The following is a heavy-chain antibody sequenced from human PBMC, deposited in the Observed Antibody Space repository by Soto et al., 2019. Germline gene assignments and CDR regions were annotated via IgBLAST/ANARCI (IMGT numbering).Heavy chain of an antibody. CDR3: ARGGSGSHYYYGMDV. CDR2: IDPSDSYT. D-gene: IGHD3-10*01. Sequence: EVQLVQSGAEVKKPGESLRISCKDSGYSFTSFWISWVRQMPGKGLEWMGRIDPSDSYTNYSPSFQGHVTISADNSINTAYLQWSSLKASDTATYYCARGGSGSHYYYGMDVWGQGTTVTVSS. J-gene: IGHJ6*02. CDR1: GYSFTSFW. V-gene: IGHV5-10-1*01.